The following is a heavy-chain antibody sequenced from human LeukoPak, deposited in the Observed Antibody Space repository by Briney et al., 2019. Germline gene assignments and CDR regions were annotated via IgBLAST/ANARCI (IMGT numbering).Heavy chain of an antibody. CDR3: ARDSYYDSSGYYSHV. D-gene: IGHD3-22*01. Sequence: ASVKVSCKASGYTFTSYGISWVRQAPGQGLEWMGWISAYNGNTNYAQKLQGRVTMTTDTSTSTAYMELSSLRSEDTAVYYCARDSYYDSSGYYSHVWGQGTTVTVSS. CDR1: GYTFTSYG. V-gene: IGHV1-18*01. J-gene: IGHJ6*02. CDR2: ISAYNGNT.